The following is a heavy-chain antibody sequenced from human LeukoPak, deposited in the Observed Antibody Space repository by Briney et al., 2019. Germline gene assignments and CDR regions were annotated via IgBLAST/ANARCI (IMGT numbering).Heavy chain of an antibody. Sequence: GGSLRLSCAASGFAFSSYEMSWVRQAPGKGLEWVSYISSSGSTIYYAGSVKGRFTISRDNAKNSLYLQMNSLRAEDTAVYYCARGSSWYGVYFDYWGQGTLVTVSS. CDR3: ARGSSWYGVYFDY. CDR2: ISSSGSTI. CDR1: GFAFSSYE. V-gene: IGHV3-48*03. J-gene: IGHJ4*02. D-gene: IGHD6-13*01.